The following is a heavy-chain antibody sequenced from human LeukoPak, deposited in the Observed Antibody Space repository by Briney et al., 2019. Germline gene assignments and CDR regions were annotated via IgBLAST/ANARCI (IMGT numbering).Heavy chain of an antibody. CDR2: ISGIDT. D-gene: IGHD2-8*02. CDR3: ARDSLVSHFDY. Sequence: GGSLRLSCAASGFTFSTYAVNWVRQAPGKGLEWVSTISGIDTFYADSVKGRFTISRDNSKNTLYLQMNSPRAEDTAVYYCARDSLVSHFDYWGQGTLVTVSS. J-gene: IGHJ4*02. V-gene: IGHV3-23*01. CDR1: GFTFSTYA.